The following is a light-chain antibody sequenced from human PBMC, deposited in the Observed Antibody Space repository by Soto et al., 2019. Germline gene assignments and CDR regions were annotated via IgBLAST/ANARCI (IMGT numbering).Light chain of an antibody. CDR3: QQFGDSST. CDR2: DAY. Sequence: PGERATLSCRASQSFRGLLAWYQQKPGQAPRLLIYDAYNRATGIPPRFSGSGSGTDFTLTISSLEPEDFAMYYCQQFGDSSTFGQGTNVDIK. V-gene: IGKV3-11*01. CDR1: QSFRGL. J-gene: IGKJ1*01.